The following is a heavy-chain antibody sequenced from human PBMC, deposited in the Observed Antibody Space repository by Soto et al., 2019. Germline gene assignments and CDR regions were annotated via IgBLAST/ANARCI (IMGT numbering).Heavy chain of an antibody. Sequence: QVQLQESGPGLVKPSETLSLTCTVSGGSISSYYWSWIRQPPGKGLEWIGYIYDSGSTNYNPSLKSRVIISLDTSKKQFSLKLTSVTAVDTAVYYCARDTTAALGYYYYGMDVWGQGTAVTVSS. J-gene: IGHJ6*02. D-gene: IGHD6-13*01. CDR2: IYDSGST. CDR1: GGSISSYY. V-gene: IGHV4-59*12. CDR3: ARDTTAALGYYYYGMDV.